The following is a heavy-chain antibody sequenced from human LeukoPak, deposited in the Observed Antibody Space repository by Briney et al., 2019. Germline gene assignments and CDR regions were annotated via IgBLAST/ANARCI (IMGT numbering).Heavy chain of an antibody. D-gene: IGHD2-21*02. Sequence: SETLSLTRSVSGGSITSSRYYWGWIRQSPGGGLEWIGTIYYSGSTYYNPSLRSRVTISADTSKNQFSLNLSPVTAADTAVYYCARHVSSDLRIVVVTSDWYFDLWGRGTLVTVSS. CDR2: IYYSGST. J-gene: IGHJ2*01. V-gene: IGHV4-39*01. CDR1: GGSITSSRYY. CDR3: ARHVSSDLRIVVVTSDWYFDL.